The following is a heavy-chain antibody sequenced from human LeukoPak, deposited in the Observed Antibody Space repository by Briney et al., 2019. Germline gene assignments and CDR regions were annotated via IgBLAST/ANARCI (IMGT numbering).Heavy chain of an antibody. V-gene: IGHV3-74*01. Sequence: LTGGPLRLSCAASGFTFSSYWMHWVRQAPGKGLVWVSRINSDGSSTSYADSVKGRFTISRDNAKNTLYLQMNSLRGEDTALYYCARSAGMAVAAPDFWGQGTLVTVSS. CDR2: INSDGSST. D-gene: IGHD6-19*01. CDR1: GFTFSSYW. CDR3: ARSAGMAVAAPDF. J-gene: IGHJ4*02.